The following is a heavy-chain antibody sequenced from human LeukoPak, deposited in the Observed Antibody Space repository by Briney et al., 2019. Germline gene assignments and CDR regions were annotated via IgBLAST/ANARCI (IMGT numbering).Heavy chain of an antibody. CDR2: IWYAGSNK. D-gene: IGHD4-23*01. CDR1: GFTFSSYG. J-gene: IGHJ4*02. Sequence: QPGRSLRLSCAASGFTFSSYGMHWVRQAPGKGLEWVAVIWYAGSNKYYADSVKGRFTISRDNSKNTLYLQMNSLRAEDTAVYYCARSPYGGNSYFDYWGQGTLVTVSS. V-gene: IGHV3-33*01. CDR3: ARSPYGGNSYFDY.